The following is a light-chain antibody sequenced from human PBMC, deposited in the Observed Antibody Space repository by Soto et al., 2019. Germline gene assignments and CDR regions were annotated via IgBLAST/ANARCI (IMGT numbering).Light chain of an antibody. J-gene: IGKJ5*01. CDR3: QQYGSSPPSST. CDR2: DSF. V-gene: IGKV3-20*01. CDR1: QSLRSN. Sequence: EIVLTQSPATLSLSPGERATLSCRASQSLRSNIAWYQQKPGQAPRLLIYDSFNRATGIPARFSGSGSGTEFTLTISRLEPEDFAVYYCQQYGSSPPSSTCGQGTRLEIK.